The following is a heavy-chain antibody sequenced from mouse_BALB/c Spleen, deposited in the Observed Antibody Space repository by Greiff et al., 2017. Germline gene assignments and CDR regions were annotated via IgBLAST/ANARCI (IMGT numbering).Heavy chain of an antibody. V-gene: IGHV1-9*01. Sequence: VQLQESGAELMKPGASVKISCKATGYTFSSYWIEWVKQRPGHGLEWIGEILPGSGSTNYNEKFKGKATFTADTSSNTAYMQLSSLTSEDSAVYYCARGGGGNYGYAMDYWGQGTSVTVSS. D-gene: IGHD2-1*01. J-gene: IGHJ4*01. CDR3: ARGGGGNYGYAMDY. CDR1: GYTFSSYW. CDR2: ILPGSGST.